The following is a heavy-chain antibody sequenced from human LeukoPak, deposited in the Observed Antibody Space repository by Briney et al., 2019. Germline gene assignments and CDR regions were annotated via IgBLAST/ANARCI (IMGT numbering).Heavy chain of an antibody. CDR3: ARLDYYDSSGYPDY. Sequence: SETLSLTCTVSGGSISSYYWSWIRQPPGKGLEWIGHIYYSGSTNYNPSLKSRVTISVDTSKNQFSLKLSSVTAADTAVYYCARLDYYDSSGYPDYWGQGTLVTVSS. D-gene: IGHD3-22*01. CDR2: IYYSGST. J-gene: IGHJ4*02. CDR1: GGSISSYY. V-gene: IGHV4-59*08.